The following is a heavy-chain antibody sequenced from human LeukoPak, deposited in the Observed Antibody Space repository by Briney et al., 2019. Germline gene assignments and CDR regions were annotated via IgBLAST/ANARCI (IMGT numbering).Heavy chain of an antibody. D-gene: IGHD3-22*01. Sequence: TSVKVSCKASGFTFTTSAVQWVRQARGQRLEWIGWIVVGSGNTNYAQKFQERVTITRGMSTSTVYMDLSSQRSEDTAVYYCAAASNYYDRSNYYSYAMDVWGQGTTVTVSS. J-gene: IGHJ6*02. V-gene: IGHV1-58*01. CDR2: IVVGSGNT. CDR1: GFTFTTSA. CDR3: AAASNYYDRSNYYSYAMDV.